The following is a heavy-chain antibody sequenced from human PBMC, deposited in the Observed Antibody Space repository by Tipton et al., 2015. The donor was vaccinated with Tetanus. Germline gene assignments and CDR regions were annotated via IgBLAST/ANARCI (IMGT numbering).Heavy chain of an antibody. CDR3: AREGAPRAFDI. CDR2: VHYSGST. CDR1: GDSISSGGHY. Sequence: GLVKPSETLSLGCTVSGDSISSGGHYWGWIRQHPGKGLEWIGNVHYSGSTFYNPSLKSRVTISVDTSKNQFSLKLNSVTAADTAVYYCAREGAPRAFDIWGQGTMVTVSS. V-gene: IGHV4-31*03. J-gene: IGHJ3*02.